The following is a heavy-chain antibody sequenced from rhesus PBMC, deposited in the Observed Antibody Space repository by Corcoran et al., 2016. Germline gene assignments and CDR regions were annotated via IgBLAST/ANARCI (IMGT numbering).Heavy chain of an antibody. D-gene: IGHD1-26*01. CDR1: GGSISSNY. V-gene: IGHV4-173*01. Sequence: QLQLQESGPGLVKPSETLSLTCAVSGGSISSNYCGWIRQPPGKGLEWIGRISGSGGSTDYNPSLKSRVTISTDMSKNQFSLKLSAVTAADTAVYYCAREYWITGTTAYGLDSWGQGVVVTVSS. CDR3: AREYWITGTTAYGLDS. CDR2: ISGSGGST. J-gene: IGHJ6*01.